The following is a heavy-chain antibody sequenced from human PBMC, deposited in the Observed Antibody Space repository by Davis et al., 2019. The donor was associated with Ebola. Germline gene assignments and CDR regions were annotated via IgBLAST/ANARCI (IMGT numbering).Heavy chain of an antibody. Sequence: KVSCKGSGYSFTTYWIAWVRQTPAKGLEWMGIIYPGDSDTRYSPAFEGQVTISVDRSTNTAYLQWSSLKASDIAMYYCARPKYYYYGMDVWGQGTTVTVSS. V-gene: IGHV5-51*01. CDR3: ARPKYYYYGMDV. CDR2: IYPGDSDT. CDR1: GYSFTTYW. J-gene: IGHJ6*02.